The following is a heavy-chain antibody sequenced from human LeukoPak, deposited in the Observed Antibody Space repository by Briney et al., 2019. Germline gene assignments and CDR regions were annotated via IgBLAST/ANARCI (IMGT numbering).Heavy chain of an antibody. Sequence: GGSLRLSCAASGFTFSDYYMSWIRQAPGKGLEWVSYISGNGNIIYYADSVEGRFTISRDNSKNTLYLQMNSLRTEDSGLYYCAKDLYSSGWYNYFDPWGQGTLVTVSS. CDR2: ISGNGNII. J-gene: IGHJ5*02. CDR1: GFTFSDYY. V-gene: IGHV3-11*04. CDR3: AKDLYSSGWYNYFDP. D-gene: IGHD6-19*01.